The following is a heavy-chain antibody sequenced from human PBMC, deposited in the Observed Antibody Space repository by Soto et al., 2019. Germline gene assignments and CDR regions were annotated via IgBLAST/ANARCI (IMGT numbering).Heavy chain of an antibody. CDR2: IYYSGST. V-gene: IGHV4-61*08. J-gene: IGHJ4*02. Sequence: PSETLALTCAVSGGSISSGGYSWSWIRQPPGKGLEWIGYIYYSGSTNYNPSLQSRVTISVDTSKNQFSLKLSSVTAADTAVYYCARAVLPATARFDYWGQGTLVTVSS. CDR1: GGSISSGGYS. CDR3: ARAVLPATARFDY. D-gene: IGHD2-2*01.